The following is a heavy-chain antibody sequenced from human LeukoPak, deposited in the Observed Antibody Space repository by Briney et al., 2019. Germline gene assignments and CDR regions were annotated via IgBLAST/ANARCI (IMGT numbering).Heavy chain of an antibody. D-gene: IGHD1-26*01. CDR3: AGGYGGRYWAFDS. CDR1: EFTVTTNY. J-gene: IGHJ3*02. V-gene: IGHV3-66*01. Sequence: GRSLRLSCTATEFTVTTNYSSCVRQAPGKGLKWVSITDSGGNSNSADSVKGRFTITRDDSKNTLYLQMNSLRPEDTAIYYCAGGYGGRYWAFDSWGQGTMVTVFS. CDR2: TDSGGNS.